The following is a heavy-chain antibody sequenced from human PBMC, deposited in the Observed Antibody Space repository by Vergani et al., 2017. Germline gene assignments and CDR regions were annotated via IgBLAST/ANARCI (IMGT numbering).Heavy chain of an antibody. V-gene: IGHV3-23*04. CDR2: ISGSGGST. J-gene: IGHJ5*02. D-gene: IGHD3-10*01. CDR3: AKELRWFWFDP. CDR1: GFTFSSYS. Sequence: EVQLVESGGGLVKPGGSLKLSCAASGFTFSSYSINWVRQAPGKGLEWVSAISGSGGSTYYADSVKGRFTISRDNSKNTLYLQMNSLRAEDTAVYYCAKELRWFWFDPWGQGTLVTVSS.